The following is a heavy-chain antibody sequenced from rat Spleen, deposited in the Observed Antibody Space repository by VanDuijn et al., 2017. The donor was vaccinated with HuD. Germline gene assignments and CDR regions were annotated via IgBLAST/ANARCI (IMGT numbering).Heavy chain of an antibody. D-gene: IGHD3-3*01. J-gene: IGHJ3*01. CDR3: TGGGHSALNWFAY. V-gene: IGHV5-35*01. Sequence: EVQLMESGRGLVQPGRSLKLSCVVSGFTFNNYWMTWIRQAPGKGLEWVASITRDGSSTYYPDTVKGRFVISKDNAKDTGYLHMNNLRSEDTAMYYCTGGGHSALNWFAYWGQGTLVTVSS. CDR2: ITRDGSST. CDR1: GFTFNNYW.